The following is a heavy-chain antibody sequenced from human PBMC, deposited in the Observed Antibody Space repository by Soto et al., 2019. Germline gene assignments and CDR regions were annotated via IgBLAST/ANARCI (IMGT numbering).Heavy chain of an antibody. CDR2: INHSGST. CDR1: GGSFSGYY. J-gene: IGHJ3*02. CDR3: ARDYCSGGSCYHAFDI. V-gene: IGHV4-34*01. D-gene: IGHD2-15*01. Sequence: QVQLQQWGAGLLKPSETLSLTCAVYGGSFSGYYWSWIRQPPGKGLEWIGEINHSGSTNYNPSLKSLVTISVDTSKNQFSLKLSSVTAADTAVYYCARDYCSGGSCYHAFDIWGQGTMVTVSS.